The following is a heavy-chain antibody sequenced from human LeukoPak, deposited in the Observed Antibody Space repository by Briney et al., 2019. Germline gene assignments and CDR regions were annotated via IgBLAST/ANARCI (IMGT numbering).Heavy chain of an antibody. CDR1: GFTFSSYG. Sequence: GGSLRLSCAASGFTFSSYGMSWVRQAPGKGLEWVSAISGSGGSTYYADSVKGRFTISRDNSKNTLYLQMNSLRAEDTAVYYCGRDLPTVTSIDYWGRGTLVTVSS. CDR2: ISGSGGST. V-gene: IGHV3-23*01. J-gene: IGHJ4*02. D-gene: IGHD4-17*01. CDR3: GRDLPTVTSIDY.